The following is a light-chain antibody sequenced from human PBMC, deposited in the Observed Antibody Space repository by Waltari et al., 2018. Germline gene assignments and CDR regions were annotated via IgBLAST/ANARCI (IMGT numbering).Light chain of an antibody. CDR2: GAS. Sequence: EIVMTQSPATLSVSPGESATLSCRASQSINSNVAWYQQKPGQAPRLLIYGASARATGNPVRFSGSGSGTEFTLTISSLQSDDFGVYYCQQYNNWPRTFGQGTKVEI. J-gene: IGKJ1*01. CDR3: QQYNNWPRT. CDR1: QSINSN. V-gene: IGKV3-15*01.